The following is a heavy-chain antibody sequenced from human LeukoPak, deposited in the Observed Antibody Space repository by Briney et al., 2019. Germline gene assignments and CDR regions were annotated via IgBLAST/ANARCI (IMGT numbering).Heavy chain of an antibody. D-gene: IGHD2/OR15-2a*01. Sequence: SETLSLTCTVSGGSISSYYWSWIRQPPGKGLEWIGYIYYSGSTNYNPSLKSRVTISVDTSKNQFSLKLSSVTAADTAVYYCARGSPFGDYFDYWGQGTLVTVSS. CDR2: IYYSGST. CDR1: GGSISSYY. CDR3: ARGSPFGDYFDY. J-gene: IGHJ4*02. V-gene: IGHV4-59*01.